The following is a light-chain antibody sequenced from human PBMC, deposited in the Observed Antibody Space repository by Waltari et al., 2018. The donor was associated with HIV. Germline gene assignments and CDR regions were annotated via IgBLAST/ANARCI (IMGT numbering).Light chain of an antibody. V-gene: IGKV2-30*01. CDR1: QSLLYSDGNTY. CDR3: MQGTHWPIT. CDR2: RVS. J-gene: IGKJ5*01. Sequence: VVVTQSPLYLPVSLGQPASISCTSSQSLLYSDGNTYLNWFHQRPGQSPRRLIYRVSNRDSGVPDRFSGSGSGTDFTLKISRVEAEDVGVYYCMQGTHWPITFGQGTRLEIK.